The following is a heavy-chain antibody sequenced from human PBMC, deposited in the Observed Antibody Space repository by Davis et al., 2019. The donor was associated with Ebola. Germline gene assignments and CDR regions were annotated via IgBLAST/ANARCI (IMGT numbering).Heavy chain of an antibody. V-gene: IGHV3-23*01. J-gene: IGHJ6*02. CDR3: AKGDCSGGSCYGVDV. CDR2: ISGSGGST. CDR1: EFTFSSYA. D-gene: IGHD2-15*01. Sequence: GESLKISCVASEFTFSSYAMRWVRQAPGKGLEWVSAISGSGGSTYYADSVKGRFTISRDNSKNTVYLQMNSLRAEDTAVYYCAKGDCSGGSCYGVDVWGQGTTVTVS.